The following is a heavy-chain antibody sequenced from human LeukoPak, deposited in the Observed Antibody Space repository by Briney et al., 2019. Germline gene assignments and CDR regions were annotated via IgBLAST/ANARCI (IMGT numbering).Heavy chain of an antibody. J-gene: IGHJ4*02. D-gene: IGHD2-15*01. CDR1: GFTFSSYG. V-gene: IGHV3-30*02. CDR2: IWYDESNK. Sequence: GGSLRLSCAASGFTFSSYGFHWLRQAPGKGLEWVAFIWYDESNKRFADSVKGRFTISRDNSQNTVYLQMNGLRAEDSAVYYFGRLNIDDRETWWEPRRYFDYWGQGTLVTVSS. CDR3: GRLNIDDRETWWEPRRYFDY.